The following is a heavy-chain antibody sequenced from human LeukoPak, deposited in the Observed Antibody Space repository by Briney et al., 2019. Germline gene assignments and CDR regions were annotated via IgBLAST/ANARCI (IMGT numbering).Heavy chain of an antibody. V-gene: IGHV1-18*01. J-gene: IGHJ4*02. CDR1: GYSFTSYG. CDR2: ISAYNGNT. CDR3: ARYSSSWCFDY. Sequence: ASVKVSCKASGYSFTSYGITWVRQAPGQGLEWMGWISAYNGNTNYAQKLQGRVTMTTDTSTSTAYMELRSLRSDDTAVYYCARYSSSWCFDYWGQGTLVTVSP. D-gene: IGHD6-13*01.